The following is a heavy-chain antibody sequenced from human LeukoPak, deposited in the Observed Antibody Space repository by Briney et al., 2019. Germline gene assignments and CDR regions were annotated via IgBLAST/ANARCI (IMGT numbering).Heavy chain of an antibody. CDR1: GGSISRSGYY. J-gene: IGHJ4*02. CDR3: ARARHGYIYGYRPNELGHFFDY. CDR2: IYYSGST. V-gene: IGHV4-39*07. Sequence: SETLSLTCTASGGSISRSGYYWGWIRQTPGKGLEWIGSIYYSGSTYYKSSLKSRVTISLDTSKNQFSLKLSSVTAADTAVYYCARARHGYIYGYRPNELGHFFDYWGQGTLVTVSS. D-gene: IGHD5-18*01.